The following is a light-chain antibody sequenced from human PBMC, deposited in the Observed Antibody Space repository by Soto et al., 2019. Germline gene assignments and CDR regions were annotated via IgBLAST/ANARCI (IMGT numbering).Light chain of an antibody. V-gene: IGLV2-14*01. CDR3: SSYTAFSTWV. J-gene: IGLJ3*02. CDR1: SNDVGGYNY. CDR2: EVS. Sequence: QSALTQPASVSGSPGQSITISCTGTSNDVGGYNYVSWYQQHPGKAPQLIIYEVSNRPSGVSHRFSGSKSVDTASLTISGLQAEDGADYYCSSYTAFSTWVFGGGTKLTVL.